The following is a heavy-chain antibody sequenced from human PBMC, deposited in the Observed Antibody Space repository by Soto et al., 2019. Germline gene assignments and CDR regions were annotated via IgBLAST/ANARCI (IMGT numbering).Heavy chain of an antibody. CDR3: ARQVGGYSGYELEWLVRYYYGMDV. CDR2: IYYSGST. V-gene: IGHV4-39*01. D-gene: IGHD5-12*01. CDR1: GGSISSSRYY. Sequence: SETLSLTCTVSGGSISSSRYYWGWIRQPPGKGLEWIGSIYYSGSTYYNPSLKSRVTISVDTSKNQFSLKLSSVTAADTAVYYCARQVGGYSGYELEWLVRYYYGMDVWGQGTTVTVSS. J-gene: IGHJ6*02.